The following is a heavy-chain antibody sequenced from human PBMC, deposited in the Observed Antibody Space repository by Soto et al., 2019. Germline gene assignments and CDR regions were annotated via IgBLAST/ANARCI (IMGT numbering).Heavy chain of an antibody. CDR2: IYHTEIT. J-gene: IGHJ6*02. CDR1: GFSISNNNW. V-gene: IGHV4-4*02. D-gene: IGHD6-25*01. Sequence: PSETLSLTCAVSGFSISNNNWWTWVRQPPGKGLEWVGDIYHTEITNYSPSLKSRVTISVDNSKNQFALRLTSVTAADTAVYYCARFSGSGSYDYFGMDVWGQGTTVTVSS. CDR3: ARFSGSGSYDYFGMDV.